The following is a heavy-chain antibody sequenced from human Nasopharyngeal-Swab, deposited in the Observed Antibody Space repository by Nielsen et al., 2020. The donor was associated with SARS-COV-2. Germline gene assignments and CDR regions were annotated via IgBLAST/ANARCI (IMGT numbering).Heavy chain of an antibody. Sequence: SLKTSCAASGLTFDDYAMHWVRQAPGKGLEWVSGISWNSGSIGYADSVKGRFTISRDNAKNSLYLQMNSLRAEDTALYYCAKDHGYYYGMDVWGQGTTVTVSS. CDR1: GLTFDDYA. CDR3: AKDHGYYYGMDV. V-gene: IGHV3-9*01. CDR2: ISWNSGSI. J-gene: IGHJ6*02.